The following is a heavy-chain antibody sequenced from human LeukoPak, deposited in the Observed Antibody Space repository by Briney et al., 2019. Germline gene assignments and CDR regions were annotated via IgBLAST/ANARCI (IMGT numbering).Heavy chain of an antibody. CDR2: IIPIFGTA. V-gene: IGHV1-69*01. J-gene: IGHJ4*02. D-gene: IGHD2-21*01. CDR3: ARDRDAYCGGDCYSTYFDY. Sequence: ASVKVSCKASGGTFSSYAISWVRQAPGQGLEWMGGIIPIFGTANYAQKFQGRVTITADESTSTAYMELSSLRSEDTAVYYCARDRDAYCGGDCYSTYFDYWGQGTLVTVSS. CDR1: GGTFSSYA.